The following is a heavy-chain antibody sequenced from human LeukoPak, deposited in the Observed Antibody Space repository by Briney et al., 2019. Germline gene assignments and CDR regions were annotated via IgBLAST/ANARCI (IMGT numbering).Heavy chain of an antibody. V-gene: IGHV3-30*18. D-gene: IGHD6-13*01. Sequence: GGSLRLSCAASGFTFSNYGMHWVRQAPGKGLEWVSFISYDGSNKYYADSVKGRFTISRDNSKNTLYLQMISLRTEDTGVYYCAKDPRRYSRTGGYFDYWGQGTLVTVSS. CDR3: AKDPRRYSRTGGYFDY. CDR2: ISYDGSNK. CDR1: GFTFSNYG. J-gene: IGHJ4*02.